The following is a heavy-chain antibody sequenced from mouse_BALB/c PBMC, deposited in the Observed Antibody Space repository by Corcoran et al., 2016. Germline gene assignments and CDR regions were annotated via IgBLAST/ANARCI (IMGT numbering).Heavy chain of an antibody. V-gene: IGHV14-3*02. CDR2: IDPANGNT. D-gene: IGHD2-14*01. CDR1: GFNIKDTY. Sequence: EVQLQQSGAELVKPGASVKLSCTASGFNIKDTYMHWVKQRPEQGLEWIGRIDPANGNTKYDPKFQGKATITADTSSNTAYLQLSSLTSEDTAVYYCAREVRQGYYYAMDYWGQGTSVTVSS. J-gene: IGHJ4*01. CDR3: AREVRQGYYYAMDY.